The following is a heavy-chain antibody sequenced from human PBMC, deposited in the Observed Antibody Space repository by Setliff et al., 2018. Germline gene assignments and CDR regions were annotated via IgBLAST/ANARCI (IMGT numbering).Heavy chain of an antibody. D-gene: IGHD3-10*01. CDR3: WGSRGY. V-gene: IGHV3-7*01. CDR2: IGPDGNKK. Sequence: GGSLRLSCAASGFTFSDYYMSWIRQAPGKGLEWVATIGPDGNKKFYLDSVKGRFTISRDNAKNSLSLQMNSLRAEDTAVYYCWGSRGYWGQGTLVTVSS. J-gene: IGHJ4*02. CDR1: GFTFSDYY.